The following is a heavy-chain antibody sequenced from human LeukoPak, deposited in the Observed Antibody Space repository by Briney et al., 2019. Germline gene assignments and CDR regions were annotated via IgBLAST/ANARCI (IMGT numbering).Heavy chain of an antibody. CDR2: INHSGST. CDR3: ARGGSSSWYLYFDY. D-gene: IGHD6-13*01. Sequence: PSETLSLTCAVYGGSFSGYYWSWIRQPPGKGREWIGEINHSGSTNYNPSLKSRVTISVDTSKNQFSLKLSSVTAADTAVYYCARGGSSSWYLYFDYWGQGTLVTVSS. CDR1: GGSFSGYY. J-gene: IGHJ4*02. V-gene: IGHV4-34*01.